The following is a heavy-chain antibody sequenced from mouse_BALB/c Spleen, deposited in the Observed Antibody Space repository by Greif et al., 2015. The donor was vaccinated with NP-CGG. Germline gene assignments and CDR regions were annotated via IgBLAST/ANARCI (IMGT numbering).Heavy chain of an antibody. J-gene: IGHJ4*01. CDR1: GYAFTNYL. D-gene: IGHD1-1*02. CDR3: ARRWLLYAMDY. CDR2: INPGSGGT. Sequence: VKLMESGAELVRPGTSVKVSCKASGYAFTNYLIEWVKQRPGQGLEWIGVINPGSGGTNYNEKFKGKATLTADKSSSTAYMQLSSLTSDDSAVYFCARRWLLYAMDYWGQGTSVTVSS. V-gene: IGHV1-54*01.